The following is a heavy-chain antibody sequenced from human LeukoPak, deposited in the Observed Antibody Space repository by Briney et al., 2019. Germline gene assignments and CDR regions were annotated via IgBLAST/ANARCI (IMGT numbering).Heavy chain of an antibody. D-gene: IGHD2-15*01. CDR3: ARRLDIVVVVAATPDSHYYMDV. V-gene: IGHV3-48*03. CDR2: ISSSGSTI. Sequence: PGGSLRLSCAASGFTFSSYEMNWVRQAPGKGLEWVSYISSSGSTIYYADSVKGRFTISRDNAKNSLYLQMNSLRAEDTALYYCARRLDIVVVVAATPDSHYYMDVWGKGTTVTVS. CDR1: GFTFSSYE. J-gene: IGHJ6*03.